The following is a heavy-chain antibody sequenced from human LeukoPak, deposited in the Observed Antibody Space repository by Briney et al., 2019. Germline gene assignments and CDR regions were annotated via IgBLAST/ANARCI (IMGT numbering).Heavy chain of an antibody. Sequence: GGSLRLSCAASGFTFSSYAMHWVRQAPGKGLEWVAVISYDGSNKYYADSVKGRFTISRDNSKNTLYLQMNSLRAEDTAVYYCAKDTVRGSQPPDAFDIWGQGTMVTVSS. CDR3: AKDTVRGSQPPDAFDI. D-gene: IGHD3-10*01. CDR2: ISYDGSNK. CDR1: GFTFSSYA. J-gene: IGHJ3*02. V-gene: IGHV3-30-3*01.